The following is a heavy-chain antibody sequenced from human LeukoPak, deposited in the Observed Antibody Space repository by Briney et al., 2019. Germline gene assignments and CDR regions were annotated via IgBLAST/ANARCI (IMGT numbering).Heavy chain of an antibody. D-gene: IGHD5-18*01. Sequence: GGSLRLSCAASGFTFSSCAMSWVRQALGKGLEWVSTISGSGSNTYYADSVKGRFTISRDNSRDALYLQMHGLRADDTAVYFCAKTPRGYTYVPDYWGQGTLVTVSS. V-gene: IGHV3-23*01. CDR2: ISGSGSNT. J-gene: IGHJ4*02. CDR3: AKTPRGYTYVPDY. CDR1: GFTFSSCA.